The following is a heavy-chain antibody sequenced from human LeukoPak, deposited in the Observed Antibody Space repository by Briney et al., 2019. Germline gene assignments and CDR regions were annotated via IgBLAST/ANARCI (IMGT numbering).Heavy chain of an antibody. J-gene: IGHJ3*02. V-gene: IGHV3-30*18. Sequence: GRSLRLSCAAAGFTFSTYGMHWVRQAPGKGLEWVGVISYGGSNKYYADSVKGRFTISRDNAKNTLYLQMNSLRAEETAVYYCAKDRSTSFYDSSGYYPDAFYICGQGTMVTVSS. CDR1: GFTFSTYG. CDR2: ISYGGSNK. D-gene: IGHD3-22*01. CDR3: AKDRSTSFYDSSGYYPDAFYI.